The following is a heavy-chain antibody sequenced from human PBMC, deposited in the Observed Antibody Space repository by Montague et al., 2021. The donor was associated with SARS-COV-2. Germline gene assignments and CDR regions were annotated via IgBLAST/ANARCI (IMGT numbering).Heavy chain of an antibody. CDR2: VTSSGAYI. Sequence: SLRLSCAASGFAFTTYTMSWVRQAPGRGLEWVSSVTSSGAYIYYTDSVEGRFTISRDSAKNSLYLQMNSLRAEDTAVYYCARDRVLQFSYLDDAFDLWGQGTMVTVSS. CDR1: GFAFTTYT. V-gene: IGHV3-21*06. D-gene: IGHD3-3*01. J-gene: IGHJ3*01. CDR3: ARDRVLQFSYLDDAFDL.